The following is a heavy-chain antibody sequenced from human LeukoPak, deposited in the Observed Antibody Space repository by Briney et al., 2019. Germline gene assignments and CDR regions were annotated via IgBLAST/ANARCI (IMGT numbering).Heavy chain of an antibody. CDR1: GGSFSGYY. CDR2: INHSGST. V-gene: IGHV4-34*01. D-gene: IGHD3-22*01. J-gene: IGHJ4*02. CDR3: ARSPHDSSGYYHY. Sequence: SETLSLTCAVYGGSFSGYYWSWIRQPPGKGLEWIGEINHSGSTNYNPSLKSRVTISVDTSKNQFSLKLSSVTAADTAVYYCARSPHDSSGYYHYWGQGTLVTVSS.